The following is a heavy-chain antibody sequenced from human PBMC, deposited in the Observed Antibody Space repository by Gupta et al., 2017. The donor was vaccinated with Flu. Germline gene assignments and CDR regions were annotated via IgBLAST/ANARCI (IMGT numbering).Heavy chain of an antibody. Sequence: EVQLVESGGGLVQPGRSLRLSCPASGFTFDDYAMHWVRQAPGKGLEWVSGISWNSGSIGYADSGKGRFTISRDNAKNSLYLQMNSLRAEDTALDYCAKVDMVRGVKSAEYFQHWGQGTLVTVSS. V-gene: IGHV3-9*01. CDR3: AKVDMVRGVKSAEYFQH. D-gene: IGHD3-10*01. CDR2: ISWNSGSI. J-gene: IGHJ1*01. CDR1: GFTFDDYA.